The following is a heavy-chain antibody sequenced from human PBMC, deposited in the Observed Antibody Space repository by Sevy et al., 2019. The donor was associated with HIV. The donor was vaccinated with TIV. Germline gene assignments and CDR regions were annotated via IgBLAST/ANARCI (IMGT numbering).Heavy chain of an antibody. CDR3: ARDPGFYCSGGSCYPRYYFDY. Sequence: GGSLRLSCAASGFTFSSYSMNWVRQAPGKGLEWVSSISSSSIYIYYADSVKGRFTISRDNAKNSLYLQMNSLRAEDTAVYYCARDPGFYCSGGSCYPRYYFDYWGQGTLVTFSS. V-gene: IGHV3-21*01. D-gene: IGHD2-15*01. CDR1: GFTFSSYS. CDR2: ISSSSIYI. J-gene: IGHJ4*02.